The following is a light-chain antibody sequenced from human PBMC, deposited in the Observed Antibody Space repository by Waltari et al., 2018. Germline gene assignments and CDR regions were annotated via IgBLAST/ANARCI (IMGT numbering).Light chain of an antibody. CDR1: RSDVGRQHL. J-gene: IGLJ3*02. CDR2: EDT. CDR3: CSYAGRRTLV. V-gene: IGLV2-23*01. Sequence: QSALTQPAAVSGSPGQTITIPCPGTRSDVGRQHLFSWYQASPGKAPKLLIYEDTKRPSGSSDRFSGSKSGNTASLTISGLQAEDEADYYCCSYAGRRTLVFGGGTKVTVL.